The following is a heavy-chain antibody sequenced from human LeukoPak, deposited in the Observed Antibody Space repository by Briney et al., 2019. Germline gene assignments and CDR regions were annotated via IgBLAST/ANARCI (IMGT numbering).Heavy chain of an antibody. D-gene: IGHD6-13*01. CDR1: GGSISSYY. V-gene: IGHV4-59*01. CDR3: ARHSSSWSPWDY. Sequence: SETLSLTCTVSGGSISSYYWSWIRQPPGKGLVWIGYIYYSGSTNYNPSLKSRVTISVDTSKNQFSLKLSSVTAADTAVYYCARHSSSWSPWDYWGQGTLVTVSS. J-gene: IGHJ4*02. CDR2: IYYSGST.